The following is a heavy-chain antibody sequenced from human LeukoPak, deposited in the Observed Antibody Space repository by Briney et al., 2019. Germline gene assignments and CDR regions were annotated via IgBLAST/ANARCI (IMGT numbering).Heavy chain of an antibody. J-gene: IGHJ4*02. D-gene: IGHD6-19*01. CDR1: GGSLSFYY. Sequence: KPSETLSLTCGVSGGSLSFYYWSWIRQSPGKGLEWIAEISQNGDSNYNMSLKSRVTISLDKSKNQVSLKLNSVTAADTAVYYCARFFVYSSGPATYFDYWGQGTLVTVSS. CDR2: ISQNGDS. CDR3: ARFFVYSSGPATYFDY. V-gene: IGHV4-34*01.